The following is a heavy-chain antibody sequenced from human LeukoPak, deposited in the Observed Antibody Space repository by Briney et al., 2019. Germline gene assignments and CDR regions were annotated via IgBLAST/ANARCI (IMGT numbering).Heavy chain of an antibody. Sequence: GESLKISCKGSGYSFTSYWIGWVRQMPGKGLEWMGIIYPGDSDTRYSPSFQGQVTISADKSISTAYLQWSSLKASDTAMYYCARLAGSSSWNKDYYYGMDVWGQGTTVTVSS. CDR2: IYPGDSDT. V-gene: IGHV5-51*01. J-gene: IGHJ6*02. CDR1: GYSFTSYW. CDR3: ARLAGSSSWNKDYYYGMDV. D-gene: IGHD6-6*01.